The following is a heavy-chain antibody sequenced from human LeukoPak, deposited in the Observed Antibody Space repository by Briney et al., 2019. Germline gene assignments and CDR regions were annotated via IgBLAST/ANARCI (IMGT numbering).Heavy chain of an antibody. J-gene: IGHJ6*02. Sequence: GRSLRLSCAASGFTFSSYGMYWVRQAPGKGLEWVAVISYDGSNKYYADSVKGRFTISRDNSKNTLYLQMNSLRAEDTAVYYCARGFGGNSPSGMDVWGQGTTVTVSS. D-gene: IGHD4-23*01. CDR1: GFTFSSYG. V-gene: IGHV3-30*03. CDR2: ISYDGSNK. CDR3: ARGFGGNSPSGMDV.